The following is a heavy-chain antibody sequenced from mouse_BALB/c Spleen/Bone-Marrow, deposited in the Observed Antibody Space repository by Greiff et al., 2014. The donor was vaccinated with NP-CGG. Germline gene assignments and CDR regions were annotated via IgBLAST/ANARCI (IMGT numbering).Heavy chain of an antibody. V-gene: IGHV1-69*02. J-gene: IGHJ4*01. CDR2: IYPSDSYT. CDR3: TRYGNSHYYAMDY. Sequence: VQLQQSGAELVRPGASVKLSCRASGYTFTSYWINWVKQRPGQGLEWIGNIYPSDSYTNYNQRFKDKATLTVDKSSSTAYMQLSSPTSEDSAVYYCTRYGNSHYYAMDYWSQGTSVTVSS. CDR1: GYTFTSYW. D-gene: IGHD1-1*01.